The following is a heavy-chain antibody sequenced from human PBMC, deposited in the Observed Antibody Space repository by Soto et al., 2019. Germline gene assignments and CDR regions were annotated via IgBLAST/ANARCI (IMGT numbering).Heavy chain of an antibody. CDR3: VKPGHLGYIDVEPYYFDY. CDR1: GFTFVSYG. D-gene: IGHD5-18*01. Sequence: PWGSLRLSCAVSGFTFVSYGIHFFRHSAFKWPEWVALISNAGSDKYYADSVKGRFTVSRDNSKNTLYLQMNSLRVEDTAVYYCVKPGHLGYIDVEPYYFDYWGQGALVTVSS. CDR2: ISNAGSDK. V-gene: IGHV3-30*18. J-gene: IGHJ4*02.